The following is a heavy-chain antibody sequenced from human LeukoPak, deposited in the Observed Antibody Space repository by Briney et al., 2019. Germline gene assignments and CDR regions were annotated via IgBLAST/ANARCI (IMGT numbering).Heavy chain of an antibody. D-gene: IGHD6-19*01. CDR1: GFTVSSNY. J-gene: IGHJ3*02. CDR3: ANRGIAVAGSANTFDI. Sequence: GGSLRLSCAASGFTVSSNYMSWVRQAPGKGLEWVSVIYNGGSTYYADSVKGRFTISRDNSKNTLYLQMNSLRAEDTAVYYCANRGIAVAGSANTFDIWGQGTMVTVSS. CDR2: IYNGGST. V-gene: IGHV3-53*01.